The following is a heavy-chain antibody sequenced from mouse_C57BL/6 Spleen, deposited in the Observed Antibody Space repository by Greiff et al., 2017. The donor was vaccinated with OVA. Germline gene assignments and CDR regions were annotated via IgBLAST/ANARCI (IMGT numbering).Heavy chain of an antibody. CDR3: ARDSNYGRLMDY. Sequence: DVHLVESGGGLVKPGASLKLSCAASGFTFSDYGMHWVRQAPEKGLEWVAYISSGSSTIYYADTVKGRFTISRDNAKNTLFMQMTSLRSEDTAMYYCARDSNYGRLMDYWGQGTSVTVSS. D-gene: IGHD2-5*01. V-gene: IGHV5-17*01. CDR2: ISSGSSTI. CDR1: GFTFSDYG. J-gene: IGHJ4*01.